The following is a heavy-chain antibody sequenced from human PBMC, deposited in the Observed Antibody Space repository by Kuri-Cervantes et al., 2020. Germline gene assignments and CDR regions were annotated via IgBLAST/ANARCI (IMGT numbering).Heavy chain of an antibody. CDR1: GFTFSSYD. Sequence: GGSLRLSCAASGFTFSSYDMHWVRQATGKGLEWVSAIGTAGDTYYPGSVKGRFTISRENAKNSLYLQMNSLRAEDTAVYYCAKEDYIVVLYYFDYWGQGALVTVSS. D-gene: IGHD5-12*01. J-gene: IGHJ4*02. CDR3: AKEDYIVVLYYFDY. CDR2: IGTAGDT. V-gene: IGHV3-13*01.